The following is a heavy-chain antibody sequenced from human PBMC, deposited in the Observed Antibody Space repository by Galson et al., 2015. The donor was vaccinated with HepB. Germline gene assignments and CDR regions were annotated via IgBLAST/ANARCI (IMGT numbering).Heavy chain of an antibody. V-gene: IGHV3-48*01. CDR3: ARDAVVRGMDGLGI. CDR2: ISSSSSTI. D-gene: IGHD3-10*01. CDR1: GFTFSSYS. Sequence: SLRLSCAASGFTFSSYSMNWVRQAPGKGLEWVSYISSSSSTIYYADSVKGRFTISRDNAKNSLYLQMNSLRAEDTAVYYCARDAVVRGMDGLGILGQGTMVTVSS. J-gene: IGHJ3*02.